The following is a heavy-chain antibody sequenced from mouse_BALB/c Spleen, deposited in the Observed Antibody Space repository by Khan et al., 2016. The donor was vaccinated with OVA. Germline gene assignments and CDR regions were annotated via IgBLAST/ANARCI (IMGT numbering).Heavy chain of an antibody. V-gene: IGHV5-12-2*01. D-gene: IGHD1-2*01. J-gene: IGHJ4*01. CDR1: GFTFSSNT. Sequence: EVELVESGGGLVQPGGSLKLSCAASGFTFSSNTMSWVRQTPEKRLEWVAYITNGGGNTYYPDTVTGRFTISRDNAKNTLYLQMSSLTSEDTAMYYYERIPTFITTALDYWGQGTSGTVSS. CDR2: ITNGGGNT. CDR3: ERIPTFITTALDY.